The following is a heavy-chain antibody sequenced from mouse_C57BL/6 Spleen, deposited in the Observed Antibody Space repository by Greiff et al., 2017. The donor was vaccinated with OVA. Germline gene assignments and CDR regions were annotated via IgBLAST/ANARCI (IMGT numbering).Heavy chain of an antibody. CDR3: SQSPSYYAKDY. Sequence: EVKVEESGAELVRPGASVKLSCTASGFNIKDDYMHWVKQRPEQGLEWIGWIDPENGDTEYASKFQGKATITADTSSNTAYLQLSSLTSEDTAVYYCSQSPSYYAKDYWGQGTSVTVSS. J-gene: IGHJ4*01. CDR2: IDPENGDT. V-gene: IGHV14-4*01. CDR1: GFNIKDDY.